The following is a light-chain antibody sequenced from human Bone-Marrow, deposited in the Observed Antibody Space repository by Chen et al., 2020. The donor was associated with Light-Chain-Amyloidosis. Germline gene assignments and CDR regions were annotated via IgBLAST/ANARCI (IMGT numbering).Light chain of an antibody. CDR3: QVWDRSSDRPV. J-gene: IGLJ3*02. Sequence: SYVLTQPSSVAAAPRQTATSACGGNNIGATSVNWYQQTPGQAPLLVVYDDSDRPSGIPERLSGSNSGNTATLTISRVEAGDEADYYCQVWDRSSDRPVFGGGTKLTVL. V-gene: IGLV3-21*02. CDR1: NIGATS. CDR2: DDS.